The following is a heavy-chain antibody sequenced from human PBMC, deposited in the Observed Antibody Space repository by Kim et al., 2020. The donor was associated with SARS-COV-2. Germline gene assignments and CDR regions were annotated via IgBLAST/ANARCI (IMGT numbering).Heavy chain of an antibody. Sequence: SETLSLTCTVSGGTVSSGSYYWSWIRQPPGKGLEWIGYIYYSGSTKYNPSLKSRVTISVDTSKNQFSLKLSSVTAADTAVYYCARHEGLLRFGELFSPDYFDYWGQGTLVTVSS. D-gene: IGHD3-10*01. V-gene: IGHV4-61*01. J-gene: IGHJ4*02. CDR2: IYYSGST. CDR1: GGTVSSGSYY. CDR3: ARHEGLLRFGELFSPDYFDY.